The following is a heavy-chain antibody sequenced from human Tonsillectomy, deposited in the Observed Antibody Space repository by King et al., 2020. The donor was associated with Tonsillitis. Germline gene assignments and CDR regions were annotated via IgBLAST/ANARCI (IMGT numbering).Heavy chain of an antibody. D-gene: IGHD2-21*01. CDR3: ARLRIDCFNTLLFGY. CDR1: GYSFTSYW. V-gene: IGHV5-51*01. Sequence: VQLVQSGAEVKKPGESLKISCKGSGYSFTSYWIGWVRQMPGKGLEWMGIIYPGDSDTRYSPSFQGQVTISADKSISTAYLQWSSLKASDTAMYYCARLRIDCFNTLLFGYLGQGTLVTVST. J-gene: IGHJ4*02. CDR2: IYPGDSDT.